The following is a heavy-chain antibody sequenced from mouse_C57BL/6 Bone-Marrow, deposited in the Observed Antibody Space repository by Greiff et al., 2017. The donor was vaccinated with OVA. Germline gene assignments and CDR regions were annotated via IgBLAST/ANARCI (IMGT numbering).Heavy chain of an antibody. CDR2: IRNKANGYTT. CDR3: ARYYYGSFDY. J-gene: IGHJ2*01. D-gene: IGHD1-1*01. Sequence: EVQLVESGGGLVQPGGSLSLSCAASGFSFTAYYMSWVRQPPGTALEWLGFIRNKANGYTTEYSAPVKGRFTISRDKSQSILYLQRNALRAEDSATYYCARYYYGSFDYWGQGTTLTVSS. CDR1: GFSFTAYY. V-gene: IGHV7-3*01.